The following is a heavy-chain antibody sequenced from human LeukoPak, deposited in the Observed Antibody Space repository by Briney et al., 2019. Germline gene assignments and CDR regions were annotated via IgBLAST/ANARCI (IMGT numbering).Heavy chain of an antibody. CDR2: INPNSGGT. CDR3: ARDPRGSSSWNYYYYMDV. V-gene: IGHV1-2*02. Sequence: ASVKVSCKASGYTFTGYYMHWVRQAPGQGLEWMGWINPNSGGTNYAQEFQGRVTMTRDTSISTAYMELSRLRSDDTAVYYCARDPRGSSSWNYYYYMDVWGKGTTVTVSS. J-gene: IGHJ6*03. CDR1: GYTFTGYY. D-gene: IGHD6-13*01.